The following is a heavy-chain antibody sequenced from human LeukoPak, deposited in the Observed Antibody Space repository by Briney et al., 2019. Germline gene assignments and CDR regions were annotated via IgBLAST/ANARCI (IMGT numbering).Heavy chain of an antibody. D-gene: IGHD3-10*01. CDR1: GGSISSSGYY. V-gene: IGHV4-39*01. CDR3: ARQGGDTMVRGVVRDWFDP. J-gene: IGHJ5*02. CDR2: IYYSGGT. Sequence: SETLSLTCTVSGGSISSSGYYWGWIRQPPGKGLEWIGSIYYSGGTYYNPSLKSRVTISVETSKKQFSLRLSSVTAADTAVYYCARQGGDTMVRGVVRDWFDPWGQGTLVTVSS.